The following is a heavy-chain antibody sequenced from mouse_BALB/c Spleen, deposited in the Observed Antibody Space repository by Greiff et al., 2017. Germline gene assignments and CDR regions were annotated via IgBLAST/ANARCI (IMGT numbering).Heavy chain of an antibody. D-gene: IGHD3-1*01. J-gene: IGHJ4*01. V-gene: IGHV1S137*01. CDR3: ARSPGATGLYYYAMDY. CDR1: GYTFTDYA. Sequence: QVQLKQSGAELVRPGVSVKISCKGSGYTFTDYAMHWVKQSHAKSLEWIGVISTYYGDASYNQKFKGKATMTVDKSSSTAYMELARLTSEDSAIYYCARSPGATGLYYYAMDYWGQGTSVTVSS. CDR2: ISTYYGDA.